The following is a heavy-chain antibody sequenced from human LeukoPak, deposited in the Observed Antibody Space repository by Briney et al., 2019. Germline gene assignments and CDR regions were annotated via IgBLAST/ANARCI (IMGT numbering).Heavy chain of an antibody. CDR3: ARDRVGNSVVYATHFDY. Sequence: GSSVKVSCKASGGTFSSYAISWVRQAPGQGLEWMGGIIPIFGTANYAQKFQGRVTITADESTSTAYMELSSLRSEDTAVYYCARDRVGNSVVYATHFDYWGQGTLVTVSS. J-gene: IGHJ4*02. CDR2: IIPIFGTA. V-gene: IGHV1-69*01. D-gene: IGHD2-8*02. CDR1: GGTFSSYA.